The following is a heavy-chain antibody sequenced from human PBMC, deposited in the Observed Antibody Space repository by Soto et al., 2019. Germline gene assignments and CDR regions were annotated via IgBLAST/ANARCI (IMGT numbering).Heavy chain of an antibody. CDR1: GYGNSRYA. CDR3: ARDGQGSYLSYFDY. CDR2: INPSGGST. D-gene: IGHD1-26*01. V-gene: IGHV1-46*01. J-gene: IGHJ4*02. Sequence: GTSVKLTWEESGYGNSRYAIRWVRQEPGQGLEWMGIINPSGGSTSYAQKFQGRVTMTRDTSTSTVYMELSSLRSEDTAVYYCARDGQGSYLSYFDYWGQGTLVTVSS.